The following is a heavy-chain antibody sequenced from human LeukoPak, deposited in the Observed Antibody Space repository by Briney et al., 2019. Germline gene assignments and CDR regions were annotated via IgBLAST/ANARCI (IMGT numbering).Heavy chain of an antibody. Sequence: PGASLRLSYAASGFTFSSYAMSWVRQAPGKGLEWVSTISGSGGSTFYADSVKGRFTISRDNSKNTLYLQMNSLRAEDTAVYYCAKGYCSGGSCCLDYWGQGTLVTVSS. CDR1: GFTFSSYA. J-gene: IGHJ4*02. CDR3: AKGYCSGGSCCLDY. CDR2: ISGSGGST. V-gene: IGHV3-23*01. D-gene: IGHD2-15*01.